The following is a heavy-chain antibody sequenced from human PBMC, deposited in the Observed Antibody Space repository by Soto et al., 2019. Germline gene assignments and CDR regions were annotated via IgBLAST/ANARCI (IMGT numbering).Heavy chain of an antibody. CDR1: GGSISSGGYS. Sequence: SETLSLTCAVSGGSISSGGYSWSWIRQPPGKGLEWIGYIYHSGSTYYNPSLKSRVNISVDRSKNQFSLKLISVTAADTAVYYCARGAYCSSTSCYTSYYYGIDVWGQGTTVTV. J-gene: IGHJ6*02. CDR2: IYHSGST. D-gene: IGHD2-2*02. V-gene: IGHV4-30-2*01. CDR3: ARGAYCSSTSCYTSYYYGIDV.